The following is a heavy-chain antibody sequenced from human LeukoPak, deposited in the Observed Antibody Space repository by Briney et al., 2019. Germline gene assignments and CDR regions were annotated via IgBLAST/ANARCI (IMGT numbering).Heavy chain of an antibody. CDR3: ARFITVVTSGAFDI. J-gene: IGHJ3*02. D-gene: IGHD4-23*01. CDR1: GFTFSSYW. CDR2: IKQDGSEK. Sequence: GGSLRFSGAASGFTFSSYWMSWVRQAPGKGLEWVANIKQDGSEKYYVDSVKGRFTISRDNAKNSLYLQMNSLRAEDTAVFYCARFITVVTSGAFDIWGQGTMVTVSS. V-gene: IGHV3-7*05.